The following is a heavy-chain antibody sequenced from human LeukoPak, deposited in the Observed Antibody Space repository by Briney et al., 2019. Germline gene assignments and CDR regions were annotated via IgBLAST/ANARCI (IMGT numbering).Heavy chain of an antibody. V-gene: IGHV1-69*04. Sequence: GSSVKVSCKASGGTFSSYAISWVRQAPGQGLEWMGRIIPILGIANYAQKLQGRVTITADKSTSTAYMELSSLRSEDTAVYYCAQVLLVVTAEHSWGQGTLVTVSS. J-gene: IGHJ4*02. D-gene: IGHD2-21*02. CDR1: GGTFSSYA. CDR3: AQVLLVVTAEHS. CDR2: IIPILGIA.